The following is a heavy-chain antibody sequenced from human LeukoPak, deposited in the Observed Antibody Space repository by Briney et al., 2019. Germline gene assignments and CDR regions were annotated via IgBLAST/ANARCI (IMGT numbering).Heavy chain of an antibody. CDR3: ARGRRVVPAAILGWFDP. CDR1: GFTFSDYY. V-gene: IGHV4-34*01. D-gene: IGHD2-2*02. Sequence: GSLRLSCAASGFTFSDYYMSWIRQAPGKGLEWIGEINHSGSTNYNPSLKSRVTISVDTSKNQFSLKLSSVTAADTAVYYCARGRRVVPAAILGWFDPWGQGTLVTVSS. CDR2: INHSGST. J-gene: IGHJ5*02.